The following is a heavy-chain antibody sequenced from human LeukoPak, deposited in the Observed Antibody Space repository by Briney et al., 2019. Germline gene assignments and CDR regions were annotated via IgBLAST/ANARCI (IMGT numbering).Heavy chain of an antibody. CDR3: TREGAYDSGTYGAGDY. Sequence: GGSLRLSCAASGFTFSDYYMSWVRQAPGKGLEWVANIKQDASEKYYVNSVKGRFTIFRDNAKNSLNLQMNSLRPEDTAVYYCTREGAYDSGTYGAGDYWGQGTLVTVSS. D-gene: IGHD3-10*01. CDR2: IKQDASEK. CDR1: GFTFSDYY. J-gene: IGHJ4*02. V-gene: IGHV3-7*02.